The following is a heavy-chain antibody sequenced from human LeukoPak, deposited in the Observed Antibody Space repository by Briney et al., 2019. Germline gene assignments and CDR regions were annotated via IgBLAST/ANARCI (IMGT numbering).Heavy chain of an antibody. Sequence: ASVKVSCKASGYTFSSYGISWVRQAPGQGLEWMGWISVYNGNTNYAQKFQGRVTMTTDTSTNTAYMELRSLRSDDTAMYYCARGLWGDFWSGDYYYYYMDVWGEGTTVTVSS. D-gene: IGHD3-3*01. V-gene: IGHV1-18*01. J-gene: IGHJ6*03. CDR3: ARGLWGDFWSGDYYYYYMDV. CDR2: ISVYNGNT. CDR1: GYTFSSYG.